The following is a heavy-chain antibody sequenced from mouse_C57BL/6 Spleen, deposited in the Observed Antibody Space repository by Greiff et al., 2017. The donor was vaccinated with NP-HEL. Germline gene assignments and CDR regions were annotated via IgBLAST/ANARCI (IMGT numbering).Heavy chain of an antibody. D-gene: IGHD1-1*01. V-gene: IGHV1-80*01. Sequence: QVQLKESGAELVKPGASVKISCKASGYAFSSYWMNWVKQRPGKGLEWIGKIYPGDGDTNYNGKFKGKATLTADKSSSTAYLHLRSLTSEDSAVYFCARDYYYGSSWFAYWGQGTLVTVSA. CDR3: ARDYYYGSSWFAY. CDR1: GYAFSSYW. CDR2: IYPGDGDT. J-gene: IGHJ3*01.